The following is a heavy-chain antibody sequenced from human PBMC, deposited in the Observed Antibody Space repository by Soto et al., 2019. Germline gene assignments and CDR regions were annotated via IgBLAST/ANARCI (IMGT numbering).Heavy chain of an antibody. CDR2: FYYSGST. CDR1: GGSIGGSNYY. D-gene: IGHD4-17*01. J-gene: IGHJ4*02. Sequence: PXETLSLTCSVSGGSIGGSNYYWGWIRQPPGKGLEWIGIFYYSGSTHYTPSFNGRATISVDTSMNQFFLSLTSVTAADTAVYYCARPHNDYGDYVDFWGQGTLVTVS. CDR3: ARPHNDYGDYVDF. V-gene: IGHV4-39*01.